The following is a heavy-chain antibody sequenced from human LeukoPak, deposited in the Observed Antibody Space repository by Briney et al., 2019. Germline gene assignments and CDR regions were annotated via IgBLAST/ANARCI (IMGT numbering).Heavy chain of an antibody. V-gene: IGHV4-39*01. CDR3: ARLGEVGAMVTRYYYFDY. CDR1: GVSISSRSYY. J-gene: IGHJ4*02. D-gene: IGHD5-18*01. CDR2: IYYTGST. Sequence: SETLSLTCTVSGVSISSRSYYWGWIRQPPGKGLEWIGGIYYTGSTYYKPSLESRVTISVDTSKNQFSLKLSSVTAADTAVYYCARLGEVGAMVTRYYYFDYWGQGTLVTVSS.